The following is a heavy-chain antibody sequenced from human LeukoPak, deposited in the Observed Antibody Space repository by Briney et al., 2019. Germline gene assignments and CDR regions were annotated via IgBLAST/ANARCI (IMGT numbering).Heavy chain of an antibody. CDR3: ARPAGSVKLYYFDY. D-gene: IGHD3-10*01. V-gene: IGHV4-34*01. J-gene: IGHJ4*02. CDR2: INHSGST. Sequence: GSLRLSCAASGFTFSDHYMSWIRQAPGKGLEWIGEINHSGSTNYNPSLKSRVTISVDTSKNQFSLKLSSVTAADTAVYYCARPAGSVKLYYFDYWGQGTLVTVSS. CDR1: GFTFSDHY.